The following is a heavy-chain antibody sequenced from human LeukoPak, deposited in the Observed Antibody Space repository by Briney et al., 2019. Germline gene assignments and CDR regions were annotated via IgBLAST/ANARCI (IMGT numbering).Heavy chain of an antibody. CDR1: GFTFSSYW. J-gene: IGHJ5*02. V-gene: IGHV3-74*01. Sequence: PGGSLRLSCAASGFTFSSYWMHWVRQAPGKGLVWVSRINSDGSSTSYADSVKGRFTISRDNAKNTLYLQMNSLRAEDTAVYYCARGSRNYGEDFDPWGQGTLVTVSS. CDR3: ARGSRNYGEDFDP. D-gene: IGHD1-7*01. CDR2: INSDGSST.